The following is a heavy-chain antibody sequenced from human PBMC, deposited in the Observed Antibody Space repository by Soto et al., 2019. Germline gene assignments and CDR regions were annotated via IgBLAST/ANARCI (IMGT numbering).Heavy chain of an antibody. J-gene: IGHJ6*02. CDR3: ARDGAGYSSSWYDYYYYYGMDV. CDR1: GYTFTSYD. V-gene: IGHV1-8*01. D-gene: IGHD6-13*01. Sequence: QVQLVQSGAEVKKPGASVKVSCKASGYTFTSYDINWVRQATGQGLEWMGWMNPNSGNTGYAQKFQGRVTMTRNTSISTAYMELGSLRSEDTAVYYCARDGAGYSSSWYDYYYYYGMDVWGQGTTVTVSS. CDR2: MNPNSGNT.